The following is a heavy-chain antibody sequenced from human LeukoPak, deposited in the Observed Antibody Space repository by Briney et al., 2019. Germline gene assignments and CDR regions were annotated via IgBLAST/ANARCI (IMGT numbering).Heavy chain of an antibody. CDR2: IIPIFGTA. V-gene: IGHV1-69*13. CDR3: ARDDYYGSGSNWDHVDYYYYYMDV. J-gene: IGHJ6*03. Sequence: SVKVSCKASGYTFTSYAISRVRQAPGQGLEWMGGIIPIFGTANYAQKFQGRVTITADESTSTAYMELSSLRSEDTAVYYCARDDYYGSGSNWDHVDYYYYYMDVWGKGTTVTVSS. D-gene: IGHD3-10*01. CDR1: GYTFTSYA.